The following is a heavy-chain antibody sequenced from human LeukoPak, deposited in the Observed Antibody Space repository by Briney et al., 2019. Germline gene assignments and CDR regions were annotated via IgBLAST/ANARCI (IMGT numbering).Heavy chain of an antibody. CDR3: ARESGYDIPFEYYFDY. J-gene: IGHJ4*02. V-gene: IGHV1-69*13. CDR1: GGTFRSYA. D-gene: IGHD3-9*01. Sequence: SVKVSCKASGGTFRSYAITWVRQAPGQGLEWMGGIIPIFGTANYARKFQDRVTITADESTSTAYMELSSLRSEDTAVYYCARESGYDIPFEYYFDYWGQGTLVTVSS. CDR2: IIPIFGTA.